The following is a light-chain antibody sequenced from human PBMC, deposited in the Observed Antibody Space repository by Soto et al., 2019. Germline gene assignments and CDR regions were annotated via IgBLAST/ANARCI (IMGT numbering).Light chain of an antibody. V-gene: IGKV3D-20*01. CDR2: DAS. CDR1: QSVSSSY. CDR3: QHYATSPYT. Sequence: EIVLTQSPATLSLSPGEGATLSCGASQSVSSSYLAWYQQKPGLVPRLLIYDASSRATGIPDRFSGSGSGTDFTLTISRLEPEDFAVYYCQHYATSPYTFGQGTKLEIK. J-gene: IGKJ2*01.